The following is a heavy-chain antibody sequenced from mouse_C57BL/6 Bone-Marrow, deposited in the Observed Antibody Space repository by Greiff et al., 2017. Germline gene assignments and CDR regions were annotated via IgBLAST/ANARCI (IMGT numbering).Heavy chain of an antibody. D-gene: IGHD2-5*01. J-gene: IGHJ3*01. Sequence: VQLQESGAELARPGASVKLSCKASGYTFTSYGISWVKQRSGQGLEWIGEIYPRSGNTYYNEKFKGKATLTADKSSSTAYMELRSLTSEDSAVYFCARAYSNYGWFAYWGQGTLVTVSA. CDR1: GYTFTSYG. CDR2: IYPRSGNT. V-gene: IGHV1-81*01. CDR3: ARAYSNYGWFAY.